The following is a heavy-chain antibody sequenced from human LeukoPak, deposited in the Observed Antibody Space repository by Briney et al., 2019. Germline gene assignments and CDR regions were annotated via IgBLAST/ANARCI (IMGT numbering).Heavy chain of an antibody. J-gene: IGHJ5*02. CDR3: ARGGAVADFNWFDP. D-gene: IGHD6-19*01. V-gene: IGHV1-8*01. CDR2: MTPNSGNT. Sequence: GASVKVSCKASGYTFTSYDINWVRQANGQGLELMGWMTPNSGNTGYAQKFQGRVTMTRNTSIRTAYMELSSLRSEDTAVYYCARGGAVADFNWFDPWGQGTLVTVSS. CDR1: GYTFTSYD.